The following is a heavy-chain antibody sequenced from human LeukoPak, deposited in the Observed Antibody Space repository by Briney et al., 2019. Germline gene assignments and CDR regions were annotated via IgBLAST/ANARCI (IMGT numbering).Heavy chain of an antibody. V-gene: IGHV4-34*01. CDR3: ARRVSWLVRGVMRAFDI. CDR2: INHSGST. CDR1: GGSFSGYY. D-gene: IGHD3-10*01. Sequence: PSETLSLTCAVYGGSFSGYYWSWIRQPPGKGLEWIGEINHSGSTNYNPSLKSRVTISVDTSKNQFSLKLSSVTAADTAVYYCARRVSWLVRGVMRAFDIWGQGTMVTVSS. J-gene: IGHJ3*02.